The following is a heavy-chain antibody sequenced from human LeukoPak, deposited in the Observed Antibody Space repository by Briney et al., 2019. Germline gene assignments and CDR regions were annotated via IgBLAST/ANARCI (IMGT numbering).Heavy chain of an antibody. CDR3: AKAHRAGWNDDQGDY. Sequence: GGSLRLSCAASGFTFSSYAMSWVRQAPGKGLEWVSAISGSGGSTYYADSAKGRFTISRDNSKNTLYLQMNSLRAEDTAVYYCAKAHRAGWNDDQGDYWGQGTLVTVSS. D-gene: IGHD1-1*01. CDR2: ISGSGGST. V-gene: IGHV3-23*01. J-gene: IGHJ4*02. CDR1: GFTFSSYA.